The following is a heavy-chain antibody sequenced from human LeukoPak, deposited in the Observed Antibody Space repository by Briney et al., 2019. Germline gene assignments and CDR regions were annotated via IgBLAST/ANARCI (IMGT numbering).Heavy chain of an antibody. CDR1: GYTFTSYY. Sequence: ASVKVSCKASGYTFTSYYMHWVRQAPGQGLEWMGWINTNTGEPTYAQGFTGRFVFSLDTSVSTAYLQISSLKAEDTAVYYCARAYQPLGGLSFPNSWGQGTLVTVSS. J-gene: IGHJ4*02. V-gene: IGHV7-4-1*02. CDR3: ARAYQPLGGLSFPNS. D-gene: IGHD3-16*02. CDR2: INTNTGEP.